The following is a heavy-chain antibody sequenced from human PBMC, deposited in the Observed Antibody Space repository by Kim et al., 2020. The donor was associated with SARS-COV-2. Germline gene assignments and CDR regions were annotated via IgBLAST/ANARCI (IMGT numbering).Heavy chain of an antibody. CDR2: FYSSGNT. J-gene: IGHJ4*01. CDR3: ARPSGAQGVIDY. D-gene: IGHD3-16*02. CDR1: GDSTNKRASY. V-gene: IGHV4-39*01. Sequence: SETLSLTCSVSGDSTNKRASYWGWIRQPPGKGLEWIGTFYSSGNTYYSASLKSRVEISVDTSENQFFLRLNSVTAADTAVYYCARPSGAQGVIDYWG.